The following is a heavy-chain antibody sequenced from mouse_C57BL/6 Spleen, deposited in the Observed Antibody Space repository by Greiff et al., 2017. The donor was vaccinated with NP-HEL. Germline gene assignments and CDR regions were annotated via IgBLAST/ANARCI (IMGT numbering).Heavy chain of an antibody. CDR2: INPNNGGT. V-gene: IGHV1-22*01. Sequence: VHVKQSGPELVKPGASVKMSCKASGYTFTDYNMHWVKQSHGKSLEWIGYINPNNGGTSYNQKFKGKATLTVNKSSSTAYMELRSLTSEDSAVYYCAYYYGSSNWYFDVWGTGTTVTVSS. CDR3: AYYYGSSNWYFDV. D-gene: IGHD1-1*01. J-gene: IGHJ1*03. CDR1: GYTFTDYN.